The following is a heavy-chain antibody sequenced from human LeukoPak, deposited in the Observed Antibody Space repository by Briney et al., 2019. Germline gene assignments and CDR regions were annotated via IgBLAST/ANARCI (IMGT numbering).Heavy chain of an antibody. CDR2: IDPSDSYT. CDR1: GYSFTSYW. D-gene: IGHD4/OR15-4a*01. V-gene: IGHV5-10-1*01. J-gene: IGHJ4*02. CDR3: ASPYGGYFDY. Sequence: GESLKISCKGSGYSFTSYWISWGRRMPAKGLEWMGRIDPSDSYTNYSPSFQGHVTISADKSISTAYLQWSSLKASDTAMYYCASPYGGYFDYWGQGTLVTVSS.